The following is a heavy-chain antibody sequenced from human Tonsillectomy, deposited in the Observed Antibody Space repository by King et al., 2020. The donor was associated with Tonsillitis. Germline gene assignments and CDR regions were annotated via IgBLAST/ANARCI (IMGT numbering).Heavy chain of an antibody. Sequence: VQLVESGGGLVQPGGSLRLSCAASGFTFDDYAMHWVRQGPGKGLEWVSSITWNSGGIGYADSVKGRITISRDNAKNSVTLQMYSLRVDDTALYYCAKGXXLVDXDFWXQGTLVIVXS. J-gene: IGHJ4*02. CDR2: ITWNSGGI. D-gene: IGHD2-15*01. CDR1: GFTFDDYA. V-gene: IGHV3-9*01. CDR3: AKGXXLVDXDF.